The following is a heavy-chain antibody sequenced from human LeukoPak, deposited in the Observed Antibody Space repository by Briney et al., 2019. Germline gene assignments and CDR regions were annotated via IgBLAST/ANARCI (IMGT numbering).Heavy chain of an antibody. CDR3: ARGLDY. V-gene: IGHV4-61*02. Sequence: SETLSLTCTVSGGSISSGSYYWSWIRQPAGKGLEWIGRIYTSGSTNYNPSLKSRVTISVDTSKTQFSLKLSSVPAADTAVYYCARGLDYWGQGTLVTVSS. J-gene: IGHJ4*02. CDR1: GGSISSGSYY. CDR2: IYTSGST.